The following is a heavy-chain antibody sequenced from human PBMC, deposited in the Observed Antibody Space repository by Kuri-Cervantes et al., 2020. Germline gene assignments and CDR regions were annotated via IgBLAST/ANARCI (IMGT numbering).Heavy chain of an antibody. CDR1: GGTFSSYA. CDR2: INTNTGNP. J-gene: IGHJ4*02. CDR3: ARGGMFDY. D-gene: IGHD1-14*01. Sequence: ASVKVSCKASGGTFSSYAINWVRQAPGQGPEWMGWINTNTGNPAYAQGFTGRFVFSLDTSVSTAYLQISSLEPEDSAVYYCARGGMFDYWGQGSLVTVSS. V-gene: IGHV7-4-1*02.